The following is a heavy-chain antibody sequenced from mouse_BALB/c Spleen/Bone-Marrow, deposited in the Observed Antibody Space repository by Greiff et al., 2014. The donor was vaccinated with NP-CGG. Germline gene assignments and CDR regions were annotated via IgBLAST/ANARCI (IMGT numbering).Heavy chain of an antibody. CDR2: ISPVNGDI. V-gene: IGHV1S53*02. D-gene: IGHD2-1*01. Sequence: LVESDAELVKPGASVKISCKASGYTFTDHAIHWVKQKPEQGLEWIGYISPVNGDIKYNEKFKGKATLTADKSSSTAYMQLNSLTSEDSAVYFCKRSDGNYYAMDYWGQGTSVTVSS. CDR3: KRSDGNYYAMDY. CDR1: GYTFTDHA. J-gene: IGHJ4*01.